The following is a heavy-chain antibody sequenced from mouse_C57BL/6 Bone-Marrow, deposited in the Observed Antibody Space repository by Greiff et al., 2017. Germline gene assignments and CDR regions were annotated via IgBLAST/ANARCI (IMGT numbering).Heavy chain of an antibody. V-gene: IGHV1-85*01. CDR3: ARRGDYGSSPWFAY. CDR1: GYTFTSYD. CDR2: LYPRDGST. D-gene: IGHD1-1*01. J-gene: IGHJ3*01. Sequence: VQLQQSGPELVKPGASVKLSCKASGYTFTSYDINWVKQRPGQGLEWIGWLYPRDGSTKYHEKFKGKATLTVDTSSSTAYMELHSLTSEDSAVYFCARRGDYGSSPWFAYWGQGTLVTVSA.